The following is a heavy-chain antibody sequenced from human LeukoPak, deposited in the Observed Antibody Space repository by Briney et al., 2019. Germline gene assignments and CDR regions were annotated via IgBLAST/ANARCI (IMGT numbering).Heavy chain of an antibody. V-gene: IGHV3-7*01. Sequence: GGSLRISCAASGFTSSNYWMSWVRQAPGKGLEWVANIKQDGSEEYYVDSVKGRFTISRDNAKNSLYLQMNSLRAEDTAVYYCARDRGSSGWYEFDYWGQGTLVTVSS. CDR3: ARDRGSSGWYEFDY. J-gene: IGHJ4*02. D-gene: IGHD6-19*01. CDR2: IKQDGSEE. CDR1: GFTSSNYW.